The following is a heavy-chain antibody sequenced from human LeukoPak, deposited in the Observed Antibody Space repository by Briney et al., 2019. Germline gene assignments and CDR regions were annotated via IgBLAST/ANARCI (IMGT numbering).Heavy chain of an antibody. J-gene: IGHJ5*02. D-gene: IGHD5-12*01. CDR2: ISINGGST. Sequence: GGSLRLSCSASGPAFRTDAMHWVRQPPGKGLYYVSAISINGGSTYYADSVRGRFTISRDNSKNTLYLQMSSLRPDHTAVYYCVRTYDENPLGWFAPWGQGTLVTVSS. CDR1: GPAFRTDA. CDR3: VRTYDENPLGWFAP. V-gene: IGHV3-64D*06.